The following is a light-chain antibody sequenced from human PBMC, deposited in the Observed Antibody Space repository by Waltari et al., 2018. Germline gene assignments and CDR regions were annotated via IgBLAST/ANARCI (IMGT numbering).Light chain of an antibody. V-gene: IGKV3-15*01. Sequence: EIVMTQSPATLSVSPGERATLSCRASQGVSINLAWYQQKPGQAPRLLIYGASTRATGIPARFSGSGSGTEFTLTISSLQSEDFAVYYCQQYNDWPPKYTFGQGTKLGIK. CDR1: QGVSIN. CDR2: GAS. CDR3: QQYNDWPPKYT. J-gene: IGKJ2*01.